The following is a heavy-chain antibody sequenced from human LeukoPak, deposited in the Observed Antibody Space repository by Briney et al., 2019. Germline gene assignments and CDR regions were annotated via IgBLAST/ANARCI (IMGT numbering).Heavy chain of an antibody. V-gene: IGHV1-18*01. CDR2: ISGYNGNT. J-gene: IGHJ4*02. Sequence: ASVKVSCKASGYTFTNYGITWMRQAPGQGLEWMGWISGYNGNTNYAQNLQGRVTMTSDTSTSTIYMELRSLRSDDTAVYHCARDEYDILTGSGSSYYFDYWGQGTLVSVSS. D-gene: IGHD3-9*01. CDR1: GYTFTNYG. CDR3: ARDEYDILTGSGSSYYFDY.